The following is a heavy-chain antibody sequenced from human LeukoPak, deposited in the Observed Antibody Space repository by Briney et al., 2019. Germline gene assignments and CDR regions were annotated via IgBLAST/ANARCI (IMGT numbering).Heavy chain of an antibody. V-gene: IGHV3-30*18. CDR3: AKDSGSYYSFFVY. J-gene: IGHJ4*02. CDR1: GFTFSSYG. Sequence: GGSLRLSCAASGFTFSSYGMHWVRQAPGKGLEWVAVISYDGSNKYYADSVKGRFTISRDNSKNTLYLQMNSLRAEDTAVYYCAKDSGSYYSFFVYWGQGTLVTVSS. D-gene: IGHD1-26*01. CDR2: ISYDGSNK.